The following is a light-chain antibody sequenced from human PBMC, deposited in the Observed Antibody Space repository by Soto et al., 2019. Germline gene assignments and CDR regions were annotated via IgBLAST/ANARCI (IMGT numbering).Light chain of an antibody. CDR2: EVS. CDR3: GSFSSSSTLYV. CDR1: SSDVGGSKY. V-gene: IGLV2-14*01. Sequence: QSALTQPASVSGSPVQSITISCTGTSSDVGGSKYGSWYQQLPGKAPRLMIYEVSNRPSGVSNRFSGSKSGNTASLTVSGLQAEDEADYYCGSFSSSSTLYVFGTGTQVTVL. J-gene: IGLJ1*01.